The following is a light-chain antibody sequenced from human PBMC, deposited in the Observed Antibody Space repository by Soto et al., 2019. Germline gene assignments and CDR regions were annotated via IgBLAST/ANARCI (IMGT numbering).Light chain of an antibody. CDR1: KLGDKY. J-gene: IGLJ2*01. V-gene: IGLV3-1*01. Sequence: SYELTQPPSVSVSPGQTASITCSGDKLGDKYASWYQQKPGQSPLLVIFEDNKRPSGIPERFSGSNSGNTATLTISGTQAMDEADYYCQAWDSPIVVFGGGTKLTVL. CDR2: EDN. CDR3: QAWDSPIVV.